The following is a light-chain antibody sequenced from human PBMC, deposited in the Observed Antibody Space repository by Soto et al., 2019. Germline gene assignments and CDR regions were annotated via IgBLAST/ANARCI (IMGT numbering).Light chain of an antibody. CDR3: QQYNGWPWT. Sequence: EIVLTQSPGTLSLSPGERATLSCRASQSVSNNYLAWYQQKPGQAPRLLIYGASNRATDIPARFSGSGSGTEFTLTITGLQSEDFAVYYCQQYNGWPWTFGLGTKV. CDR1: QSVSNN. J-gene: IGKJ1*01. V-gene: IGKV3-15*01. CDR2: GAS.